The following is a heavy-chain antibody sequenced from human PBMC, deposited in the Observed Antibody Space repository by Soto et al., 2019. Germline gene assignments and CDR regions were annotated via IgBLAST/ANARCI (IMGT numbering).Heavy chain of an antibody. CDR2: IWYDGSNK. V-gene: IGHV3-33*01. D-gene: IGHD4-17*01. J-gene: IGHJ6*02. CDR1: GFTFSSYG. CDR3: ARGPGARGPPAYGDYVSYYYGMDV. Sequence: SGGSLRLSCAASGFTFSSYGMHWVRQAPGKGLEWVAVIWYDGSNKYYADSVKGRFTISRDNSKNTLYLQMNSLRAEDTAVYYCARGPGARGPPAYGDYVSYYYGMDVWGQGTTVTVSS.